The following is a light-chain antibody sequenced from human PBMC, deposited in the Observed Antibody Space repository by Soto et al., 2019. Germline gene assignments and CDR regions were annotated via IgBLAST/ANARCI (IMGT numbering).Light chain of an antibody. CDR2: EVS. V-gene: IGLV2-14*01. J-gene: IGLJ1*01. CDR1: TSDVGGYNY. Sequence: LTQPASVSGSPGQSITISCTGTTSDVGGYNYVSWYQQHPGKAPKLMIYEVSNRPSGVSRRFSGSKSGNTASLTISGLQAEDEAHYYCSSYTSDNRDYVFGTGTKVTVL. CDR3: SSYTSDNRDYV.